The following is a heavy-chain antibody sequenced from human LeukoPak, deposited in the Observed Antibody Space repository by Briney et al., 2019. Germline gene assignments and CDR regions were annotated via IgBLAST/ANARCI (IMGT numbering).Heavy chain of an antibody. D-gene: IGHD1-7*01. CDR2: ISAYNGNT. V-gene: IGHV1-18*01. Sequence: ASVKVSCKASGYTFTSYGISWVRQAPGQGLECMGWISAYNGNTNYAQKLQGRVTMTTDTSTSTAYMELRSLRSDDTAVYYCARVDWNYASRMLSYWGQGTLVTVSS. CDR1: GYTFTSYG. CDR3: ARVDWNYASRMLSY. J-gene: IGHJ4*02.